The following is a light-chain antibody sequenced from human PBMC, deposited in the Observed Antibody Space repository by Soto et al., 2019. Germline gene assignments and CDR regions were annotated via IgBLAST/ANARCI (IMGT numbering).Light chain of an antibody. V-gene: IGKV1-5*03. CDR3: QQYNGYWT. J-gene: IGKJ1*01. CDR1: QSISDL. CDR2: KAS. Sequence: DIQMTQSPSTLSASVGDRVTITCRASQSISDLLAWYQQKPGKAPKLLIYKASNLKSGVPSRFSGSGSGTEYTLTISSLQPDDFATYYCQQYNGYWTFDQGTKVEIK.